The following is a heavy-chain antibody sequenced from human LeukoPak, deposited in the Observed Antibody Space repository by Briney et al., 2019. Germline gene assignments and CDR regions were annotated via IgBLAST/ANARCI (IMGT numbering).Heavy chain of an antibody. D-gene: IGHD5-12*01. CDR1: GYTFTKYS. CDR2: ISGYNGKT. V-gene: IGHV1-18*01. CDR3: ARGYSGYDDEETTVRYYYYYMDV. Sequence: ASVKVSCKASGYTFTKYSINWVRQAPGQGLEWMGWISGYNGKTNYAQRLQDRVTMTTDTSTSTAYMQLRSLRSDDTAVYYCARGYSGYDDEETTVRYYYYYMDVWGKGTTVTVSS. J-gene: IGHJ6*03.